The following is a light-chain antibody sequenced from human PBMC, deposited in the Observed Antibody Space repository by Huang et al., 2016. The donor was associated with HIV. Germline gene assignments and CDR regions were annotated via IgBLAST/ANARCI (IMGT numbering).Light chain of an antibody. CDR3: QQYGTSPWT. CDR1: QSVTSTS. CDR2: GAS. Sequence: IALTQSPGTLSLSPGERATLSCRASQSVTSTSLAWYQQPPGQPPSLLMYGASSKATGIPDMFSGSGAGTDFTLTIIRLGPEDFAVYYCQQYGTSPWTFGQGTKVEIK. J-gene: IGKJ1*01. V-gene: IGKV3-20*01.